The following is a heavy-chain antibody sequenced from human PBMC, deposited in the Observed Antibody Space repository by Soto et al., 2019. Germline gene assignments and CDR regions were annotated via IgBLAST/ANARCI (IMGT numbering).Heavy chain of an antibody. J-gene: IGHJ6*02. CDR1: GYTFTGYY. V-gene: IGHV1-2*04. CDR2: INPNSGGT. Sequence: ASVKVSFKASGYTFTGYYMHWVRQAPGQGLEWMGWINPNSGGTNYAQKFQGWVTMTRDTSISTAYMELSRLRSDDTAVYYCARGYSYSYYYYYGMDVWGQGTTVTVSS. D-gene: IGHD5-18*01. CDR3: ARGYSYSYYYYYGMDV.